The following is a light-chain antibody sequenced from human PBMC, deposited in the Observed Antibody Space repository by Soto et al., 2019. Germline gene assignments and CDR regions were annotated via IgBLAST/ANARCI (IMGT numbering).Light chain of an antibody. CDR3: QQSGSPSGWT. CDR2: GAS. Sequence: EIVLTQSPGTLSLSPGERATLSCRAGQSISSTYLAWYQQKPGQALRLLIYGASTRATGITDRFSGSGSGTDFTLTISRLEPEDFAVYYCQQSGSPSGWTFGRGTKVEI. J-gene: IGKJ1*01. V-gene: IGKV3-20*01. CDR1: QSISSTY.